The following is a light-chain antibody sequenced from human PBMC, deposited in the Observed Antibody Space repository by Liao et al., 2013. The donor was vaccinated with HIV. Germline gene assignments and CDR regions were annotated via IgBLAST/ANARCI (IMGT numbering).Light chain of an antibody. Sequence: SYALTQSPSVSVSPGQTAIIPCSGDKLGDRDASWYQQKPGQSPVLVIYQDTKRPSGIPERFSGSTSGNTATLTISGTQAIDEADYYCQTWDSTSYVFGTGTTVIVL. CDR1: KLGDRD. CDR3: QTWDSTSYV. V-gene: IGLV3-1*01. CDR2: QDT. J-gene: IGLJ1*01.